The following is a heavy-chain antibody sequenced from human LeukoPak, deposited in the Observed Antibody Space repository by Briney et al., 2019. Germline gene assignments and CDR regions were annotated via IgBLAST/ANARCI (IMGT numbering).Heavy chain of an antibody. J-gene: IGHJ4*02. CDR3: ARVGSIAAAGTPDY. Sequence: GGSLRPSCAVSGFILSDYYMTWIRQAPGNGLEWLSYISGSGSDTNYTDSVKGRFTTSRDNAKNSLYLQMNSLRAEDTAVYYCARVGSIAAAGTPDYWGQGTLVTVSS. CDR1: GFILSDYY. V-gene: IGHV3-11*06. D-gene: IGHD6-13*01. CDR2: ISGSGSDT.